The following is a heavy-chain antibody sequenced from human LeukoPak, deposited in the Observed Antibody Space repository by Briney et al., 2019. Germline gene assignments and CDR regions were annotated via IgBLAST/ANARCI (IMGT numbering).Heavy chain of an antibody. CDR1: GFTFSSYD. CDR2: IRPSGDNT. V-gene: IGHV3-23*01. CDR3: ARDDFFEPMDV. J-gene: IGHJ6*03. Sequence: GGSLRLSCAASGFTFSSYDMTWVRQAPGRGLEWVSSIRPSGDNTYYGDSVKGRFTISRDNSKNTVYLQMNNMRVDDTAVYYCARDDFFEPMDVWGKGTTVTVSS. D-gene: IGHD3-3*01.